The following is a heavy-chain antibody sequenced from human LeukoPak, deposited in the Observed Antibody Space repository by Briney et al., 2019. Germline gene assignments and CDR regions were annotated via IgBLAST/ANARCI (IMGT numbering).Heavy chain of an antibody. J-gene: IGHJ6*03. V-gene: IGHV4-34*01. CDR1: GGSFSGYY. D-gene: IGHD2-15*01. Sequence: SETLSLTCAVYGGSFSGYYWSWIRQPPGKGLEWIGEINHSGSTNYNPSLKSRVTISVDTSKNQFSLKLSSVTAADTAVYYCARRTGVVANYYYYYYMDVWGKGTTVTISS. CDR3: ARRTGVVANYYYYYYMDV. CDR2: INHSGST.